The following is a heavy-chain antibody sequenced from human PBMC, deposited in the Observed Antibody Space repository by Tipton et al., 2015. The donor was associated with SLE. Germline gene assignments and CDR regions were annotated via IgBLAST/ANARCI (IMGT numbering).Heavy chain of an antibody. Sequence: TLSLTCTVSGASINSGLYYWNWIRQPAGKGLEWIGRVFISGSTTYNPSLKSRLTMSVDTPKNQFSLKLTSVTAADTAVYYCARISVDTTMAQRVDYGMDVWGQGTTVTVSS. CDR1: GASINSGLYY. J-gene: IGHJ6*02. CDR2: VFISGST. V-gene: IGHV4-61*02. D-gene: IGHD5-18*01. CDR3: ARISVDTTMAQRVDYGMDV.